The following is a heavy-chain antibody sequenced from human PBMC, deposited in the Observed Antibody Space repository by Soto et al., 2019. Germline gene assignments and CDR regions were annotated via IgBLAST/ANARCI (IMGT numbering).Heavy chain of an antibody. CDR3: ARVSNLYYYYGMDV. CDR1: GGTFIRYA. J-gene: IGHJ6*02. V-gene: IGHV1-69*13. Sequence: ASVKVSCKASGGTFIRYAISWVRQAPGQGLEWMGGIIPIFGTANYAQKFQGRVTITADESTSTAYMELSSLRSEDTAVYYCARVSNLYYYYGMDVWGQGTTVTVSS. CDR2: IIPIFGTA.